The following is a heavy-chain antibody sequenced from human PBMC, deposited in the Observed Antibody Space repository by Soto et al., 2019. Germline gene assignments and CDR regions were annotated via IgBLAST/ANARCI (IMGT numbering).Heavy chain of an antibody. D-gene: IGHD3-10*01. Sequence: GESLKISCKGSGYSFTSYWIGWVRQMPGKGLEWMGIIYPGDSDTRYSPSFQGQVTISADKSISTAYLQWSSLKASDTAMYYCARHRDPFGELSENNYYYYGMDVWGQGTTVTVSS. CDR2: IYPGDSDT. CDR3: ARHRDPFGELSENNYYYYGMDV. J-gene: IGHJ6*02. V-gene: IGHV5-51*01. CDR1: GYSFTSYW.